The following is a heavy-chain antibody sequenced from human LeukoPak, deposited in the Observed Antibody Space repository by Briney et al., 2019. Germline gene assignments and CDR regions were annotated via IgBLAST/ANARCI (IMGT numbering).Heavy chain of an antibody. J-gene: IGHJ6*03. D-gene: IGHD6-13*01. V-gene: IGHV1-46*01. Sequence: ASVKVSCEASGYTFTSYYMHWVRQAPGQGLEWMGIINPSGGSTSYAQKFQGRVTMTRDMSTSTVYMELSSLRSEDTAVYYCARGIAAAGPYYYYYYMDVWGKGTTVTVSS. CDR3: ARGIAAAGPYYYYYYMDV. CDR1: GYTFTSYY. CDR2: INPSGGST.